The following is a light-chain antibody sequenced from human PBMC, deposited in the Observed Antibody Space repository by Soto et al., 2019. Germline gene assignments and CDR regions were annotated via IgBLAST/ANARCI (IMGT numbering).Light chain of an antibody. Sequence: QSVLTQPPSVSGAPGQRVTISCTGSSSNIGAGYDVHWYQQLPGTAPKLLIYGNSNRPSGVPDRFSGSKSGTSASLAITGLQAEDEADYSCQSYDSSLTVYVFVTGTKVTDL. CDR2: GNS. V-gene: IGLV1-40*01. J-gene: IGLJ1*01. CDR3: QSYDSSLTVYV. CDR1: SSNIGAGYD.